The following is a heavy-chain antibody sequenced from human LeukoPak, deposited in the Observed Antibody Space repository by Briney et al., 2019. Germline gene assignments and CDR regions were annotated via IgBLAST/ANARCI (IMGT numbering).Heavy chain of an antibody. Sequence: GASAKVSCKASGYTFTSYGISWVRQAPGQGLEWMGWISAYNGNTNYAQKLQGRVTMTTDTSTSTAYMELRSLRSDDTAVYYCARSDIRDLVQLLIDYWGQGTLVTVSS. D-gene: IGHD2-2*01. J-gene: IGHJ4*02. CDR3: ARSDIRDLVQLLIDY. V-gene: IGHV1-18*01. CDR1: GYTFTSYG. CDR2: ISAYNGNT.